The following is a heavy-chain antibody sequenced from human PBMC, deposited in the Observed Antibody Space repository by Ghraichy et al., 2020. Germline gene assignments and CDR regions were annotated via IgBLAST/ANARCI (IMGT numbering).Heavy chain of an antibody. CDR2: IYPGDSDT. CDR3: ARLGDIAVAGSYWYFDL. J-gene: IGHJ2*01. V-gene: IGHV5-51*01. CDR1: GYSFTSYW. D-gene: IGHD6-19*01. Sequence: GESLNISCKGSGYSFTSYWIGWVRQMPGKGLEWMGIIYPGDSDTRYSPSFQGQVTISADKSISTAYLQWSSLKASDTAMYYCARLGDIAVAGSYWYFDLWGRGTLVTGSS.